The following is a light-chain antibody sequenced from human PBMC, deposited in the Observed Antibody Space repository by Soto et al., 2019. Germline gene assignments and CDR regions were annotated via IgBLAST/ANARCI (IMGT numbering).Light chain of an antibody. J-gene: IGLJ1*01. Sequence: QSALTQPASVSGSPGQSITISCTGTSSDVGAYNVVSWYQHHPGRAPKLIIYEVTIRPSGVSNRFSGSKSGNTASLTISGLQAEDEADYYCSSYTTSTPYVFGSGTKLTVL. V-gene: IGLV2-14*01. CDR1: SSDVGAYNV. CDR3: SSYTTSTPYV. CDR2: EVT.